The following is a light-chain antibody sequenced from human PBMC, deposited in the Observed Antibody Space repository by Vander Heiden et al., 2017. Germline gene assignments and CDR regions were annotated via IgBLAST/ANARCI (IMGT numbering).Light chain of an antibody. V-gene: IGKV4-1*01. CDR3: QQYYSTPIS. CDR1: QSVLYSSNNENY. J-gene: IGKJ5*01. Sequence: DIVMTQSSDSLAVPLGERATINCKSSQSVLYSSNNENYLAWYQQKSGQPPKLLIYWASTRESGVPDRFSGSGSGTDFTLTISSLQAEDVAVYYCQQYYSTPISFGQGTRLEIK. CDR2: WAS.